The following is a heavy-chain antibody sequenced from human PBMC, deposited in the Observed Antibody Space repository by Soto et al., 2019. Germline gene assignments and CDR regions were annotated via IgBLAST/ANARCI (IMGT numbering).Heavy chain of an antibody. J-gene: IGHJ4*02. Sequence: GGSLRLSCAASGFTFSSYAMSWVRQAPGKGLEWVSAISGSGGSTDYADSVKGRFTISRDNSKNKLYLQMNSLRAEDTAVYYCAKDHQTTVTTLSYWGQGTLVTVSS. D-gene: IGHD4-17*01. CDR3: AKDHQTTVTTLSY. CDR2: ISGSGGST. V-gene: IGHV3-23*01. CDR1: GFTFSSYA.